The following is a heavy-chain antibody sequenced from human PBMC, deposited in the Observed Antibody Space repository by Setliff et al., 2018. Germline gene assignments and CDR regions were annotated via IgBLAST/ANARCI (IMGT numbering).Heavy chain of an antibody. D-gene: IGHD2-2*03. CDR2: ITSSGTTT. J-gene: IGHJ5*02. V-gene: IGHV3-48*04. Sequence: PGGSLRLSCAASGFTFSNYGMTWVRQAPGKGLEWVSYITSSGTTTFYTDSVKGRFAISRDNARNSLYLQMNSLRVEDTAVYYCARDGYPGTSWGQGTLVTVSS. CDR1: GFTFSNYG. CDR3: ARDGYPGTS.